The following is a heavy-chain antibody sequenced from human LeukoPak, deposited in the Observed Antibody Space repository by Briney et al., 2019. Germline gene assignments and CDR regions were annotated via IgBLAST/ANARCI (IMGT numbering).Heavy chain of an antibody. V-gene: IGHV4-39*07. CDR3: ARDGAGGGTPNGFDV. J-gene: IGHJ3*01. CDR2: IYYSGNT. Sequence: SETLSLTCTVSGGSLSSTTYYWGWIRQPPGQGLEWIGTIYYSGNTYYSPSLKSRVTISLDRSKRQFSLNLSSVTAADTAVYYCARDGAGGGTPNGFDVWGQGTMVTVSA. CDR1: GGSLSSTTYY. D-gene: IGHD3-16*01.